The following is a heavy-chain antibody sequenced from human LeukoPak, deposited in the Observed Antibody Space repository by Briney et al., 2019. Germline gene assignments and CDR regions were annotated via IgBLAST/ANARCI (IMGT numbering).Heavy chain of an antibody. CDR3: ASSSWRGYYFDY. CDR1: GFTFSSYE. D-gene: IGHD6-13*01. V-gene: IGHV3-48*03. J-gene: IGHJ4*02. Sequence: GGSLRLSCAASGFTFSSYEMNWVRQAPGKGLEWVSYISSSGSTIYYADSVKGRFTISRDNAKNSLYLQMNSLRAEDTAVYYCASSSWRGYYFDYWGQGTLVTVSS. CDR2: ISSSGSTI.